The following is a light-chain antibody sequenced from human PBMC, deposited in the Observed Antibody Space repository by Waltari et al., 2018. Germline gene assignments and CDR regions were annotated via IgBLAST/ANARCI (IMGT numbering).Light chain of an antibody. Sequence: DIQMTQSPSSLSASVGDRVTLTCQASQDISNYVNWYQQKPGKAPKLLIYDASNLETGVPSRFSGSGSGTDFTFTISSLQPEDIATYYCQQYDNLPRTFGQGTKVEIK. CDR3: QQYDNLPRT. J-gene: IGKJ1*01. V-gene: IGKV1-33*01. CDR2: DAS. CDR1: QDISNY.